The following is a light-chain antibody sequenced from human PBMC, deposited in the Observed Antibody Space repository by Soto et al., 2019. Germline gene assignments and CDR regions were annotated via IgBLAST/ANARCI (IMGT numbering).Light chain of an antibody. J-gene: IGKJ1*01. Sequence: EIVLTQSPGTLSLSPGERATLSCRASQSVRSSYLAWYQQKPGQAPRLLIDGASSRATGIPDRFSGSGSVTDFTLTISRLEPEDFAVYYCQQYGSSPWTFGHGTKVEI. CDR3: QQYGSSPWT. CDR2: GAS. V-gene: IGKV3-20*01. CDR1: QSVRSSY.